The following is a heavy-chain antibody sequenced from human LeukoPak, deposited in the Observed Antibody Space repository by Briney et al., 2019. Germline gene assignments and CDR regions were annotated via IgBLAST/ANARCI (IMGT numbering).Heavy chain of an antibody. CDR2: IYYSGST. V-gene: IGHV4-39*01. CDR3: ASLTMTTVDY. J-gene: IGHJ4*02. D-gene: IGHD4-11*01. Sequence: SETLSLTCTVSGGSISSSNYYWGCIRQPPGKGLEWIGSIYYSGSTYYNPSLKSRVTISVDTSKNQFSLKLSSVTAADTAVYYCASLTMTTVDYWGQGTLVTVSS. CDR1: GGSISSSNYY.